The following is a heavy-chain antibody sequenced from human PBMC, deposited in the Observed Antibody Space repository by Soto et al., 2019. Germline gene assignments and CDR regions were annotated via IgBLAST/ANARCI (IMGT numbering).Heavy chain of an antibody. D-gene: IGHD3-3*01. V-gene: IGHV3-23*01. Sequence: PGGSLRLSCAASGFTFSSYAMSWVRQAPGKGLEWVSAISGSGGSTYYADSVKGRFAISRDNSKNTLYLQMNSLRAEDTAVYYCAKDDFWSGYSHFDYWGQGTLVTVS. CDR3: AKDDFWSGYSHFDY. CDR2: ISGSGGST. J-gene: IGHJ4*02. CDR1: GFTFSSYA.